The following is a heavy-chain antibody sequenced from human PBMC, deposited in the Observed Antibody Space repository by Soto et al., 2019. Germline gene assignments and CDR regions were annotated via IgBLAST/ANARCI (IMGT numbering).Heavy chain of an antibody. CDR2: FDPEDGET. CDR1: VYSLTEVS. CDR3: ATKWLVQVSLFDY. J-gene: IGHJ4*02. Sequence: ASVKRACKVAVYSLTEVSGHWGRQTPGKGLEWMGGFDPEDGETIYAQKFQGRVTMTEDTSTDTAYMELSSLRSEDTAVYYCATKWLVQVSLFDYWGQGTLVTVSS. D-gene: IGHD6-19*01. V-gene: IGHV1-24*01.